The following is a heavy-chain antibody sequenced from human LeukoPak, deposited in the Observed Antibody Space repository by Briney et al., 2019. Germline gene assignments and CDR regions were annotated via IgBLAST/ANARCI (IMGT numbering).Heavy chain of an antibody. Sequence: PGGSLRLSCAASGFTFSSYGMHWVRQAPGKGLEWVAFIRYDGSNKYYADSVKGRFTISRDNSKNTLYLQMNSLRAEDTAVYYCALISGNDDFWSGDDAFDIWGQGTMVTVSS. CDR2: IRYDGSNK. V-gene: IGHV3-30*02. CDR1: GFTFSSYG. CDR3: ALISGNDDFWSGDDAFDI. J-gene: IGHJ3*02. D-gene: IGHD3-3*01.